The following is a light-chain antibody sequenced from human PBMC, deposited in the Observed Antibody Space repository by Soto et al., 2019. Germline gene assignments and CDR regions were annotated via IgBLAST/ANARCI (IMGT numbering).Light chain of an antibody. CDR3: QHSYIDHRT. J-gene: IGKJ1*01. CDR2: AAS. V-gene: IGKV1-39*01. CDR1: QSVSTY. Sequence: DIQMTQSPSSLSASVGDRVTISCRASQSVSTYLNWYQQKPGKAPNLLIYAASSLQSGVPSRFSGSGSRTDYTLTIINLQPEDFATYYCQHSYIDHRTFGRGTTVEIK.